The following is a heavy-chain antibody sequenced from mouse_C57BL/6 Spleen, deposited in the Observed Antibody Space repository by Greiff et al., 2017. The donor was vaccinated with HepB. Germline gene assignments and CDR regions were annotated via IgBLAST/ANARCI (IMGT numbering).Heavy chain of an antibody. J-gene: IGHJ4*01. Sequence: EVHLVESGPGLVKPSQSLSLTCSVTGYSITSGYYWNWIRQFPGNKLEWMGYISYDGSNNYNPSLKNRISITRDTSKNQFFLKLNSVTTEDTATYYCARGDGSPYYAMDYWGQGTSVTVSS. CDR1: GYSITSGYY. CDR3: ARGDGSPYYAMDY. D-gene: IGHD2-3*01. V-gene: IGHV3-6*01. CDR2: ISYDGSN.